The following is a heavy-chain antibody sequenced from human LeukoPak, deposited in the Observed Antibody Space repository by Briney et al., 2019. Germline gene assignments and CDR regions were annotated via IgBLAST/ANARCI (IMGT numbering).Heavy chain of an antibody. CDR2: IIPIFGTA. V-gene: IGHV1-69*05. CDR1: GGTFSSYA. Sequence: ASVEVSCKASGGTFSSYAISWVRQAPGQGLEWMGGIIPIFGTANYAQKFQGRVTITTDESTSTAYMELSSLRSEDTAVYYCATDLGGSYSFFDYWGQGTLVTVSS. D-gene: IGHD1-26*01. CDR3: ATDLGGSYSFFDY. J-gene: IGHJ4*02.